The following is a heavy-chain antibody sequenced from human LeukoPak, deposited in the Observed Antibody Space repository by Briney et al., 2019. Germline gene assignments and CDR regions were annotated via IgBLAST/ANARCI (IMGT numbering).Heavy chain of an antibody. V-gene: IGHV4-31*03. CDR2: IYYSGSS. CDR3: AMLVGATTGWDWFDP. J-gene: IGHJ5*02. Sequence: PSQTLSLTCTVSGGSINNGGYYWSWIRQHPGKGLEWIGYIYYSGSSYYNPSLRSRVTISVDTSKNHFSLKLSSVTAADTAVYYCAMLVGATTGWDWFDPWGQGTLVTVSS. CDR1: GGSINNGGYY. D-gene: IGHD1-26*01.